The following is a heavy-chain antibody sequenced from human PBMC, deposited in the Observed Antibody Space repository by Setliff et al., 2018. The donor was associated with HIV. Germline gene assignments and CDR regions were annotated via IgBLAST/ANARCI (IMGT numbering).Heavy chain of an antibody. Sequence: SVKVSCKASGGTFSTYAVSWVRQAPGQGLEWMGGIITIFGTANYAQKFQGRVTITADESTSTAYMELSSLRSEDTAVYYCARESFWSGYSPGGFDYWGQGTLVTVSS. V-gene: IGHV1-69*13. D-gene: IGHD3-3*01. CDR3: ARESFWSGYSPGGFDY. J-gene: IGHJ4*02. CDR2: IITIFGTA. CDR1: GGTFSTYA.